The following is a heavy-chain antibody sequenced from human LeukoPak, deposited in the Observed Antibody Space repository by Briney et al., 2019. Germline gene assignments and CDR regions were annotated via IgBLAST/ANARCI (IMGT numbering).Heavy chain of an antibody. Sequence: PGGSLRLSCAASGFTFSSYAMSWVRQAPGKGLEWVSAISGSGGSTYYADFVKGRFTISRDNSKNTLYLQMNSLRAEDTAVYYCARRAYYYDSSGYAPDYWGQGTLVTVSS. CDR1: GFTFSSYA. CDR3: ARRAYYYDSSGYAPDY. CDR2: ISGSGGST. J-gene: IGHJ4*02. D-gene: IGHD3-22*01. V-gene: IGHV3-23*01.